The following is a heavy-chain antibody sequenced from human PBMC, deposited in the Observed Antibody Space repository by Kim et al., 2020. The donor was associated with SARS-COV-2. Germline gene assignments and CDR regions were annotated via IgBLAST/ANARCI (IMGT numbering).Heavy chain of an antibody. V-gene: IGHV3-30*04. Sequence: GGSLRLSCAASGFTFSSYAMHWVRQAPGKGLEWVAVISYDGSNKYYADSVKGRFTISRDNSKNTLYLQMNSLRAEDTAVYYCARGALEGGSGSYELYYYYGRDVWGQGTTVTVSS. CDR3: ARGALEGGSGSYELYYYYGRDV. CDR2: ISYDGSNK. D-gene: IGHD3-10*01. CDR1: GFTFSSYA. J-gene: IGHJ6*02.